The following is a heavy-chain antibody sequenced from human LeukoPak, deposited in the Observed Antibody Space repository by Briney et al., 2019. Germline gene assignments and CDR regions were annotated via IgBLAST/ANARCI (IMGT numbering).Heavy chain of an antibody. CDR3: AKDRSAAVLYWYFDL. V-gene: IGHV3-23*01. CDR1: GIPLSSYA. Sequence: GGSLRLSCTASGIPLSSYAMSWVRQAPGKGLEWVSAISGSGGSTYYADSVKGRFTISRVNSKNTLYLQMNSLRAEDTAVYYCAKDRSAAVLYWYFDLWGRGTLVTVSS. J-gene: IGHJ2*01. D-gene: IGHD6-13*01. CDR2: ISGSGGST.